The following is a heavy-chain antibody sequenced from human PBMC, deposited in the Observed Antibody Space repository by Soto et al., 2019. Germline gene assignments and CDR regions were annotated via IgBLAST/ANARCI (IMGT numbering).Heavy chain of an antibody. CDR1: GFTFSSYS. V-gene: IGHV3-48*01. CDR3: ARDRSYYDILTGAYYYYYGMDV. CDR2: ISSSSSTI. Sequence: EVQLVESGGGLVQPGGSLRLSCAASGFTFSSYSMNWVRQAPGKGLEWVSYISSSSSTIYYADSVKGRFTISRDNANNSLYLQMNSLRAEESAVYYCARDRSYYDILTGAYYYYYGMDVWGQGTKLTVSS. J-gene: IGHJ6*02. D-gene: IGHD3-9*01.